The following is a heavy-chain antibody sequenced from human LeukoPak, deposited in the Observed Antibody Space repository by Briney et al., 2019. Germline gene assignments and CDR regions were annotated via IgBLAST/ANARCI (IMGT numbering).Heavy chain of an antibody. CDR3: ASAIGNYGFIITGPADY. J-gene: IGHJ4*02. D-gene: IGHD1-20*01. Sequence: GGSLRLSCAASGFTFSSYSMNWVRQAPGKGLEWVSSISSSSSYKYYADPVKGRFTISRDNAKNSLYLQMNSLRAEDTAVYYCASAIGNYGFIITGPADYWGQGTLVTVSS. V-gene: IGHV3-21*01. CDR1: GFTFSSYS. CDR2: ISSSSSYK.